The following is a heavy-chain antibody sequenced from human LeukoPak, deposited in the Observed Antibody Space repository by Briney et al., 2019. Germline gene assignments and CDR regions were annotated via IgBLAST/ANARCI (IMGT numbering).Heavy chain of an antibody. Sequence: XXXIVXXGSMXSXXWSWIRXPPGKXLEXXXYIYYSGTTNYNPSLKSRVTMSVDTSMNQFSLKMSSVTAADTAVYYCARHGSTSSDDYFQHWGQGTLVTVSS. J-gene: IGHJ1*01. CDR2: IYYSGTT. CDR1: XGSMXSXX. D-gene: IGHD2/OR15-2a*01. V-gene: IGHV4-59*08. CDR3: ARHGSTSSDDYFQH.